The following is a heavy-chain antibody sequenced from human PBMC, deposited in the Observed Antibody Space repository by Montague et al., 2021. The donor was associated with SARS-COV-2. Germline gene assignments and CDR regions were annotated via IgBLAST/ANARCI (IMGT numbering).Heavy chain of an antibody. Sequence: LRLSCAASGFTFSSYEMNWIRQAPGRGLEWIGEINDRGSSNYHPSLRSRVAISVDTSQNQISLNLSSVTAADTAVYYCARPLRVRGYWGLDVWGHGTTVIVSS. D-gene: IGHD3-10*01. CDR3: ARPLRVRGYWGLDV. CDR2: INDRGSS. V-gene: IGHV4-34*01. J-gene: IGHJ6*02. CDR1: GFTFSSYE.